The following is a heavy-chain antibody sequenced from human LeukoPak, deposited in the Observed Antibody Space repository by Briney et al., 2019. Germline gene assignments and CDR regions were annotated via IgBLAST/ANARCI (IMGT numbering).Heavy chain of an antibody. J-gene: IGHJ4*02. CDR1: GYNFTRNY. CDR3: ATRRPSGSYYYFDY. CDR2: INPNGGST. V-gene: IGHV1-46*01. Sequence: ASVKVSCKASGYNFTRNYMHWVRQAPGQGLEWMGIINPNGGSTTYAQKFQGRVTMTRDTSTSTAYMELRSLRSDDTAVYYCATRRPSGSYYYFDYWGQGTLVTVSS. D-gene: IGHD1-26*01.